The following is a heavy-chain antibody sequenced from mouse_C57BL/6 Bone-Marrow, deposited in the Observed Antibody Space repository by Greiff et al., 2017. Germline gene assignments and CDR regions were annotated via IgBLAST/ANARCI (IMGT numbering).Heavy chain of an antibody. V-gene: IGHV1-72*01. D-gene: IGHD2-1*01. CDR1: GYTFTSYW. CDR3: AHGNYFCGYFAV. CDR2: IDPNSGGT. J-gene: IGHJ1*03. Sequence: QVQLQQPGAELVKPGASVKLSCKASGYTFTSYWMHWVKQRPGRGLEWIGRIDPNSGGTKYNEKFKGKATLTVDKTSSTAYMHRSSLTSEDSAVYFCAHGNYFCGYFAVWGTGTSVTVSS.